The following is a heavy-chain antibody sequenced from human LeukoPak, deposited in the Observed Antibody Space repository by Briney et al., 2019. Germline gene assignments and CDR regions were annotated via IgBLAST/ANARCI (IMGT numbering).Heavy chain of an antibody. Sequence: GGSLRLSCVASGVTFDDYAMQWVRQAPGKGLEWVSGISWNSGCIGYADSVKGRFTISRDNSKNTLYLQMNSLRAEDTAVYYCAKDLVWGQGTMVTVSS. J-gene: IGHJ3*01. CDR1: GVTFDDYA. V-gene: IGHV3-9*01. CDR2: ISWNSGCI. CDR3: AKDLV.